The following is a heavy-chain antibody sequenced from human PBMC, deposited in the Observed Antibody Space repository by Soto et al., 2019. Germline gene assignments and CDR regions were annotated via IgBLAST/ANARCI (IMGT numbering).Heavy chain of an antibody. CDR3: ASSTLEIVTNHYWYFDL. V-gene: IGHV3-33*01. Sequence: QVQLVESGGGVVQPGRSLRLSCAASGFTFSSYGMHWVRQAPGKGLEWVAVIWYDGSNKYYADSVKGRFTISRDNSKNTLYLQMNSLRAEDTAVYYCASSTLEIVTNHYWYFDLWGRGTLVTVSS. D-gene: IGHD1-1*01. CDR1: GFTFSSYG. J-gene: IGHJ2*01. CDR2: IWYDGSNK.